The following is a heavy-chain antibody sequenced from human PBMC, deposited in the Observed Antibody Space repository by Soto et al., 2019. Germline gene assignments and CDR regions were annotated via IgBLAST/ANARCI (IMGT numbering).Heavy chain of an antibody. V-gene: IGHV1-46*01. CDR2: VKSSGGGA. D-gene: IGHD3-10*01. CDR3: AXEEAYYQSSRDYWLSSFDL. CDR1: GYIFTDYF. Sequence: QVQLEQSGAEVKKPGASVKISCKTYGYIFTDYFIHWVRQAPGQGLEWMGLVKSSGGGAVYAQDFQGRVTMTRXXXXXXXXXXXXXXXXXXXXXXXXAXEEAYYQSSRDYWLSSFDLWGQGTPVTVSS. J-gene: IGHJ4*02.